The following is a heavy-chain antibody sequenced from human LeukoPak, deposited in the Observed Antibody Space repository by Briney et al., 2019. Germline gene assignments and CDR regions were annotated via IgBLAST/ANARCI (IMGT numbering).Heavy chain of an antibody. V-gene: IGHV3-33*06. D-gene: IGHD4-23*01. CDR2: IWYDGSNK. CDR3: AKQLPMVVTLEYFQH. Sequence: GGSLRLSCAASGFTFSSYGMHWVRQAPGKGLEWVAVIWYDGSNKYYADSVKGRFTISRDNSKNTLYLQMNSLRAEDTAVYYCAKQLPMVVTLEYFQHWGQGTLVTVSP. J-gene: IGHJ1*01. CDR1: GFTFSSYG.